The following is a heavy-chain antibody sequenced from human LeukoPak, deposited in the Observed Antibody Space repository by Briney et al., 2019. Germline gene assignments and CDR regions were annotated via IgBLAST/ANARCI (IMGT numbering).Heavy chain of an antibody. D-gene: IGHD6-6*01. CDR2: IYTSGNT. Sequence: PSETLSLTCAVSGDSMRSYYWSWIRQPAGKGLEWIGRIYTSGNTKYNPSLKSRVTMSIDTSQNQFSLNLTSLTAADTAVYYCAREAGQLAFDYWGQGTLVTVSS. V-gene: IGHV4-4*07. CDR1: GDSMRSYY. J-gene: IGHJ4*02. CDR3: AREAGQLAFDY.